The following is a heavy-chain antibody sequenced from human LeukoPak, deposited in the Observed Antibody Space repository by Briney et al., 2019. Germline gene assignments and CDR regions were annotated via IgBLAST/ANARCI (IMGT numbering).Heavy chain of an antibody. D-gene: IGHD3-3*01. V-gene: IGHV7-4-1*02. J-gene: IGHJ5*02. CDR2: INTNTGNP. CDR3: AREGAEHYDFWSGYYSWFDP. Sequence: ASAKVSCKASGGTFSSYAISWVRQAPGQGLEWMGWINTNTGNPTYAQGFTGRFVFSLDTSVSTAYLQISSLKAEDTAVYYCAREGAEHYDFWSGYYSWFDPWGQGTLVTVSS. CDR1: GGTFSSYA.